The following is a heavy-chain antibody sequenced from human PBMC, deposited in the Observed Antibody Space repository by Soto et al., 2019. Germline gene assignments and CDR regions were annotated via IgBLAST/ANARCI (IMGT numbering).Heavy chain of an antibody. CDR3: ARFPHHWSGGSCYVAWSDP. Sequence: ESLKISCKGSGYSFTSYWIGWVRQMPGKGLEWMGIIYPGDSDTRYSPSFQGQVTISADKSISTAYLQWSSLKASDTAMYYCARFPHHWSGGSCYVAWSDPRCEGTLVTV. CDR2: IYPGDSDT. J-gene: IGHJ5*02. V-gene: IGHV5-51*01. D-gene: IGHD2-15*01. CDR1: GYSFTSYW.